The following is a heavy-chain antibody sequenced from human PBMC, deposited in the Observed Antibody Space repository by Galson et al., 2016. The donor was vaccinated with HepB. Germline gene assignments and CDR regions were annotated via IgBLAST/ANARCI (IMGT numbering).Heavy chain of an antibody. Sequence: CAISGDSVYNNGAAWVWIRQSPSRGLEWLGRTFYRSTWENHYAGPVKNRITISPDTSRNQFSLHLTSVTPEDTAVYYCARAVMLGRGMDVWGQGTTVTVSS. V-gene: IGHV6-1*01. CDR1: GDSVYNNGAA. CDR3: ARAVMLGRGMDV. J-gene: IGHJ6*02. D-gene: IGHD3-10*01. CDR2: TFYRSTWEN.